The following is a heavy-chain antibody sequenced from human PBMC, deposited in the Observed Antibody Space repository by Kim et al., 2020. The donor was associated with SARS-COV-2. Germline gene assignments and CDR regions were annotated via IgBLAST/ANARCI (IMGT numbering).Heavy chain of an antibody. J-gene: IGHJ2*01. CDR2: INHSGST. CDR1: GGSFSGYY. CDR3: ARLLRGGSGKERRYWYFDL. Sequence: SETLSLTCAVYGGSFSGYYWSWIRQPPGKGLEWIGEINHSGSTNYNPSLKSRVTISVDTSKNQFSLKLSSVTAADTAVYYCARLLRGGSGKERRYWYFDLWGRGTLVTVSS. V-gene: IGHV4-34*01. D-gene: IGHD3-10*01.